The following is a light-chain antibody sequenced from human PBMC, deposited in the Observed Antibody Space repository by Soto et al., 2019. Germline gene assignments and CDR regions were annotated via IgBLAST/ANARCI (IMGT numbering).Light chain of an antibody. Sequence: QSVLTQPPSVSGAPGQRVTISCTGNSSNIGSGYDVHWYQQLPGTAPKLLIYGNSNRPSGVPDRFSGSKSGTSASLAITGLQAEDEADYYCPSYDSSLSAYVFGTGTKVTVL. J-gene: IGLJ1*01. CDR3: PSYDSSLSAYV. CDR2: GNS. CDR1: SSNIGSGYD. V-gene: IGLV1-40*01.